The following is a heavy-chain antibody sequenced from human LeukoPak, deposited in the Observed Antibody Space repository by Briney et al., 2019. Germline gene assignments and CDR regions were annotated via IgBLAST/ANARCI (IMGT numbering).Heavy chain of an antibody. CDR2: IYPGDSDT. Sequence: KVSCKASGYSFTSYWIGWVRQMPGKGLEWMGIIYPGDSDTRYSPSFQGQVTISADKSISTAYLQWSSLKASDTAMYYCARLIYDSSGYPFDYWGQGTLVTVSS. CDR3: ARLIYDSSGYPFDY. D-gene: IGHD3-22*01. J-gene: IGHJ4*02. CDR1: GYSFTSYW. V-gene: IGHV5-51*01.